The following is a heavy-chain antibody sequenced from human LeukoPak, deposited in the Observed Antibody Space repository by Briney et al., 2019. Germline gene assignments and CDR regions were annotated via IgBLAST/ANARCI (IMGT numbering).Heavy chain of an antibody. J-gene: IGHJ3*01. D-gene: IGHD5-12*01. V-gene: IGHV1-18*01. CDR2: ISAYNGNT. CDR1: GYTFTSYG. CDR3: ARDSQLDVVATGA. Sequence: GASVKVSCKASGYTFTSYGISWVRQAPGQGLEWMGWISAYNGNTNYAQKLQGRVTMTTDTSTTTAYMELRRLRSDDTAVYYCARDSQLDVVATGAWGQGTMVTVSS.